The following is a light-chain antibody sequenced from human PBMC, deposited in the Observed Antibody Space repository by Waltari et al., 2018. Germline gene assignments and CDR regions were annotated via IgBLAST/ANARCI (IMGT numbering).Light chain of an antibody. Sequence: DIQLTQSPSSLSASVGDRVTITCRASQFISSYLTWYQQKTGKVPQLLIYSESSLQSGVPSRFSGSGYGTDFTLIISSLQFEDFATYYCQQRYSTPLTFGEGTEVEIK. CDR3: QQRYSTPLT. V-gene: IGKV1-39*01. CDR1: QFISSY. CDR2: SES. J-gene: IGKJ4*01.